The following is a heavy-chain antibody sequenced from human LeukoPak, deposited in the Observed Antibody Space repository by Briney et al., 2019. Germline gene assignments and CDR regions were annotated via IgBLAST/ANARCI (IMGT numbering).Heavy chain of an antibody. D-gene: IGHD6-19*01. V-gene: IGHV1-2*02. CDR2: INPNSGGT. J-gene: IGHJ5*02. CDR1: GYTFTGYY. Sequence: ASVKVSCTASGYTFTGYYMHWVRQAPGQGLEWMGWINPNSGGTNYAQKFQGRVTMTRDTSISTAYMELSTLRSDDTAVYYCAKDGGSESSDWYVGGWFDPWGQGTLVTVSS. CDR3: AKDGGSESSDWYVGGWFDP.